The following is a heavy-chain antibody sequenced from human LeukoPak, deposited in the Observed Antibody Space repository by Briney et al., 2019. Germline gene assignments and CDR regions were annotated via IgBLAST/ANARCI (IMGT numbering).Heavy chain of an antibody. CDR2: IYHTART. V-gene: IGHV4-59*02. Sequence: PSETLSLTCTISGGTVIDYYWSWIRQSPGKGLEWIGYIYHTARTSYTPSLKSRVTISADTSQNQFSLKLSSVTAADTAVYYCARLHYYGSGSYPMTGNWFDPWGQGTLVTVSS. J-gene: IGHJ5*02. CDR3: ARLHYYGSGSYPMTGNWFDP. CDR1: GGTVIDYY. D-gene: IGHD3-10*01.